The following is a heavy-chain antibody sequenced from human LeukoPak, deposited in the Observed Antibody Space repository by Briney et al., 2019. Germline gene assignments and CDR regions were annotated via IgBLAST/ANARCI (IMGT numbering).Heavy chain of an antibody. J-gene: IGHJ4*02. CDR2: ISAYNGNT. CDR3: ARGSGYVFDY. D-gene: IGHD3-3*01. CDR1: GYTFTSYG. Sequence: ASVKVSCKASGYTFTSYGISWVRQAPGQGLEWMGWISAYNGNTNYAQKLQGRVTITADESTSTAYMELSSLRSEDTAVYYCARGSGYVFDYWGQGTLVTVSS. V-gene: IGHV1-18*01.